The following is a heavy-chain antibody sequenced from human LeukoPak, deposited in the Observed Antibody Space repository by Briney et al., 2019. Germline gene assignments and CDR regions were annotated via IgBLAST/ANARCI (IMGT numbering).Heavy chain of an antibody. J-gene: IGHJ3*02. D-gene: IGHD3-22*01. CDR3: ATSEYYYGSSGYQADAFDI. CDR2: IYPGDSDT. V-gene: IGHV5-51*01. Sequence: GESLKISCKGSGYSFTSYWIGWVRQMPGKGLEWMGIIYPGDSDTRYSPSFQGQVTISADKSISTAYLQWSSLKASDTAMYYCATSEYYYGSSGYQADAFDIWGQGTMVTVSS. CDR1: GYSFTSYW.